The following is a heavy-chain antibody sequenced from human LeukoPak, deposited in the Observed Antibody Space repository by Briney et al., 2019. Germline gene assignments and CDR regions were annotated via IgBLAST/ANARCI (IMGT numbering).Heavy chain of an antibody. D-gene: IGHD3-10*01. Sequence: PSETLSLTCAVSGGSISSGGYSWSWIRQPPGKGLEWMGYIYYSGSTYYSGSTHYKLSLKSRATISVDTSKNQFSLKLSSVTAADTAVYYCARESNYHGSGTGCFDPWGQGTLVTVSS. V-gene: IGHV4-30-4*07. CDR2: IYYSGSTYYSGST. J-gene: IGHJ5*02. CDR1: GGSISSGGYS. CDR3: ARESNYHGSGTGCFDP.